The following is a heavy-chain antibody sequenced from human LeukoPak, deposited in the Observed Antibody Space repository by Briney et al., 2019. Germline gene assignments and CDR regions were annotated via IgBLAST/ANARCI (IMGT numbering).Heavy chain of an antibody. CDR3: AKTYVWYYFDD. Sequence: SGGSLRLSCAASGFTFSSYGMSWVRQAPGKGLEWVSTISGSGGGTYYADSVKGRFTISRDNSKNTLYLQMNSLRAEDTAVYYCAKTYVWYYFDDWGQGILVTVSS. J-gene: IGHJ4*02. CDR2: ISGSGGGT. CDR1: GFTFSSYG. D-gene: IGHD3-16*01. V-gene: IGHV3-23*01.